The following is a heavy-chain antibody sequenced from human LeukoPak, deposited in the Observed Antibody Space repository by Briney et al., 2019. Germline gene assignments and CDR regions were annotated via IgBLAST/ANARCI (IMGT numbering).Heavy chain of an antibody. CDR2: ISGSSSYI. D-gene: IGHD6-19*01. CDR3: ARDPYSSGWYKDAFDI. J-gene: IGHJ3*02. CDR1: GFTFSSFS. V-gene: IGHV3-21*01. Sequence: GGSLRLSCAASGFTFSSFSMNWVRQAPGKGLEWVSSISGSSSYINYADSVKGRFTISRDNAQNSLFLQLNSLRAEDTAVYYCARDPYSSGWYKDAFDIWGQGTMVTVSS.